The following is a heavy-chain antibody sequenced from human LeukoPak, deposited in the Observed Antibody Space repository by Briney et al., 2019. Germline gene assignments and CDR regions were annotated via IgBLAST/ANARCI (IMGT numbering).Heavy chain of an antibody. D-gene: IGHD3-10*01. J-gene: IGHJ4*02. V-gene: IGHV1-46*01. Sequence: ASVKVSCKSSGYTFTSYYMYWVQQAPGQGLEWIGIINPSGGSTSYAQKFQGRVTMTRDTSTSTVYMELSSLRSEDTAVYYCARDSGMVRGTVDYWGQGTLVTVSS. CDR1: GYTFTSYY. CDR2: INPSGGST. CDR3: ARDSGMVRGTVDY.